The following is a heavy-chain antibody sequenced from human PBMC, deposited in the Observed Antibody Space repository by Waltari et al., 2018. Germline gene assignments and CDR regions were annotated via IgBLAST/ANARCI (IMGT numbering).Heavy chain of an antibody. CDR2: IIPIFGTA. CDR1: GGTFSSYA. D-gene: IGHD1-20*01. V-gene: IGHV1-69*01. J-gene: IGHJ6*02. CDR3: ARDRNWNDRDYYYYGMDV. Sequence: QVQLVQSGAEVKKPGSSVKVSCKASGGTFSSYAISWVRQAPGQGLEWMGGIIPIFGTANYAQKFQGRVTITADESTSTAYMELSSLRSEDTAVYYCARDRNWNDRDYYYYGMDVWGQGTTVTVSS.